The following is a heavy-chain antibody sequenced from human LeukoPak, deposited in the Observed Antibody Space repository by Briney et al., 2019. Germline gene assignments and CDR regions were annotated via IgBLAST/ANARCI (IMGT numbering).Heavy chain of an antibody. CDR2: IRYDGSNK. V-gene: IGHV3-30*02. Sequence: GGSLRLSCAASGFTFSSYSMNWVRQAPGKGLEWVAFIRYDGSNKYYADSVKGRFTISRDNSKNTLYLQMNSLRAEDTAVYYCAKDFHYDYVWGSYVDYWGQGTLVTVSS. J-gene: IGHJ4*02. D-gene: IGHD3-16*01. CDR1: GFTFSSYS. CDR3: AKDFHYDYVWGSYVDY.